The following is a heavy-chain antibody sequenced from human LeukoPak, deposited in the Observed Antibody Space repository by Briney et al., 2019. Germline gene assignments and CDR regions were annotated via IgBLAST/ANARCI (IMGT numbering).Heavy chain of an antibody. CDR1: GFTVSSNY. Sequence: GGSLRLSCAASGFTVSSNYMGWVRQAPGKGLEWVSVIYSGGSTYYADSVKGRFTISRDNSKNTLYLQMNSLRPEDTAMYYCARDFYDPSGAYGTDVWGLGTTVTVSS. D-gene: IGHD3-22*01. CDR2: IYSGGST. V-gene: IGHV3-53*05. J-gene: IGHJ6*02. CDR3: ARDFYDPSGAYGTDV.